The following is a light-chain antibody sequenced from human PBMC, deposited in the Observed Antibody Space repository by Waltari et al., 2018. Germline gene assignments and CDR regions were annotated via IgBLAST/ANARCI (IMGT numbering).Light chain of an antibody. CDR1: SSYVGHYKL. V-gene: IGLV2-23*01. Sequence: QSALTQPASVSGSPGQSITISCTGPSSYVGHYKLLSWYQQHPGKPPKLIIYEGFKRPSGVYDRFSGSQSANTASLTISGPQAEDEADYYCSLYSTTTDMFGGGTKVSVL. CDR3: SLYSTTTDM. CDR2: EGF. J-gene: IGLJ3*02.